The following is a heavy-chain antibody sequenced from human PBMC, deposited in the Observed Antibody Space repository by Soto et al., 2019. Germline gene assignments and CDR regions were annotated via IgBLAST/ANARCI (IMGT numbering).Heavy chain of an antibody. CDR1: GFTFSSYG. CDR3: AKELGSSSYVDY. Sequence: QVQLVESGGGVVQPGRSLRLSCAASGFTFSSYGMHWVRQAPGKLLEWVAVISYDGSNKYYADSVKGRFTISIDNSKNTLYLQMNSLRAEDTAVYYCAKELGSSSYVDYWGQGTLVTVSS. CDR2: ISYDGSNK. V-gene: IGHV3-30*18. J-gene: IGHJ4*02. D-gene: IGHD6-13*01.